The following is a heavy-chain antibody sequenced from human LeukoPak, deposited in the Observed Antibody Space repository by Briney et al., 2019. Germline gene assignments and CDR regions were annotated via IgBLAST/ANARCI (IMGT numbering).Heavy chain of an antibody. D-gene: IGHD3-3*01. CDR2: ISWNSGSI. Sequence: GGSLRLSCAASGFTFDDYAMHWVRHAPGKGLEWVSGISWNSGSIGYADSVKGRFTISRDNAKNSLYLQMNSLRAEDTALYYCAKGIFGVVITNNWFDPWGQGTLVTVSS. V-gene: IGHV3-9*01. J-gene: IGHJ5*02. CDR1: GFTFDDYA. CDR3: AKGIFGVVITNNWFDP.